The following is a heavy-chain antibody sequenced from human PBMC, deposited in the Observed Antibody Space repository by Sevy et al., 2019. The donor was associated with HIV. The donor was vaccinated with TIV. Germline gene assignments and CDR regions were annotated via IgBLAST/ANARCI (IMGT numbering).Heavy chain of an antibody. V-gene: IGHV3-30*18. Sequence: GRSLRLSCTASGFTFSTNGMHWVRQAPGKGLEWVGIISNDGNYKHYADSAKGRFTISRDNSKNTLYLQMNSLRPEDTAVYYCAKGCNRGSSCLYFDYWGRGTLVTVSS. J-gene: IGHJ4*02. D-gene: IGHD2-2*01. CDR3: AKGCNRGSSCLYFDY. CDR1: GFTFSTNG. CDR2: ISNDGNYK.